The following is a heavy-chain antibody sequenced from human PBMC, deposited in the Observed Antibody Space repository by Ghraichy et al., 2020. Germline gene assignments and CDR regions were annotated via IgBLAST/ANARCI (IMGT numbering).Heavy chain of an antibody. J-gene: IGHJ4*02. V-gene: IGHV3-66*01. Sequence: GGSLRLSCAASGFTVSSNYMSWVRQAPGKGLEWVSVIYSGGSTYYADSVKGRFTISRDNSKNTLYLQMNSLRAEDTAVYYCARLPYDSSGAVTPFDYWGQGTLVTVSS. CDR3: ARLPYDSSGAVTPFDY. CDR1: GFTVSSNY. CDR2: IYSGGST. D-gene: IGHD3-22*01.